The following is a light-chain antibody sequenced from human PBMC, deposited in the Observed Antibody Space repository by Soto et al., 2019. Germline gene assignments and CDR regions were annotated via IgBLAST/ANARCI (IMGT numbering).Light chain of an antibody. J-gene: IGLJ7*01. Sequence: QPVLTQSPSASASLGASVKLTCTLSSGHSSYVIAWHQQQPEKGPRYLMKLNSDGSHTKGDGIPDRFSGSSSGAERYLTISSLQSEDEADYYCQTCGTGIRVFGGGTQLTVL. V-gene: IGLV4-69*01. CDR3: QTCGTGIRV. CDR1: SGHSSYV. CDR2: LNSDGSH.